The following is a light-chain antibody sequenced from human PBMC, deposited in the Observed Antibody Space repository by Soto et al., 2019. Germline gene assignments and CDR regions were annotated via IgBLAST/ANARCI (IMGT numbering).Light chain of an antibody. CDR1: QGVGTN. V-gene: IGKV3-15*01. Sequence: EILMTQSPATLSVSPGERVILSCRASQGVGTNLAWYQQKPGQAPRLLIFRASTRATGVPARFSGTGSETEFTLTISSLQSEDFAVYYCQQYNDWRPLTFGGGTKVEIK. CDR3: QQYNDWRPLT. CDR2: RAS. J-gene: IGKJ4*01.